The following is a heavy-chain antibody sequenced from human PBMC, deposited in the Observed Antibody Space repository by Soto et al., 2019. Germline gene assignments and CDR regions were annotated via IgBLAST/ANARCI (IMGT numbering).Heavy chain of an antibody. J-gene: IGHJ4*02. Sequence: PGGSLRLSCAASGFTFSSYSMNWVRQAPGKGLEWVSSISSSSSCIYYAASARGRFTISRDNAENSVYLEMDSLRAEDTALYYCARDVDADFRTDFDYWGRRTLVTVSS. D-gene: IGHD4-17*01. CDR2: ISSSSSCI. V-gene: IGHV3-21*04. CDR1: GFTFSSYS. CDR3: ARDVDADFRTDFDY.